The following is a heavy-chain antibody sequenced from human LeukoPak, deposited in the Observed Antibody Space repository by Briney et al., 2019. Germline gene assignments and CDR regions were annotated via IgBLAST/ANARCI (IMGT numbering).Heavy chain of an antibody. J-gene: IGHJ3*02. CDR3: ARERSSGYFLMVAFDI. CDR1: GFTFDDYG. CDR2: INWNGGST. V-gene: IGHV3-20*04. D-gene: IGHD3-22*01. Sequence: GGSLRPSCAASGFTFDDYGMSWVRQAPGKGLEWVSGINWNGGSTGYADSVKGRFTISRDNAKNSLYLQMNSLRAEDTALYYCARERSSGYFLMVAFDIWGQGTMVTVSS.